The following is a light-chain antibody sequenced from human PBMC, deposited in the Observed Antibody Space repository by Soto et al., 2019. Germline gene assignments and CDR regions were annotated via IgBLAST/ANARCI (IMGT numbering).Light chain of an antibody. CDR2: YDS. J-gene: IGLJ2*01. Sequence: SYELTQPPSVSVAPGETATITCGGNNIGSKSVHWYQQKPGQAPVLVIYYDSDRPSGIPERFSGSNSGNTATLTIIRVEAGDEADYYCQVWDSNSDHVVFGGGTKLTVL. V-gene: IGLV3-21*04. CDR1: NIGSKS. CDR3: QVWDSNSDHVV.